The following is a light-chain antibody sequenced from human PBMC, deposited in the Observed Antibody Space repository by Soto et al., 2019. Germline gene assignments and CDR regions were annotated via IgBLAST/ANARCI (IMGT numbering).Light chain of an antibody. J-gene: IGKJ1*01. CDR1: QSVYSS. V-gene: IGKV3-15*01. CDR3: QQRLMT. CDR2: GAS. Sequence: ETVMTQSPATLSVSPGERATLSCRASQSVYSSLAWYQQKPGQAPRLLIYGASTRATGIPARFSGSGSGTDFTLTISSLEPEDFAVYYCQQRLMTFGQGTKVDIK.